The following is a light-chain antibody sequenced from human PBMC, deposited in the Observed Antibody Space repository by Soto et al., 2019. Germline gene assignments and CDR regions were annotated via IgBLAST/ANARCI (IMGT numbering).Light chain of an antibody. CDR2: VAS. CDR1: QSISSC. Sequence: DIPMTQSPSSLSASVGDRVTITCRASQSISSCLNWYQQKPGKAPNLLIYVASSLQGGVPSRFSVSGSGTDFTLTISSLQPEDFATYYCQQSCSIPITFGQGTRLEIK. J-gene: IGKJ5*01. CDR3: QQSCSIPIT. V-gene: IGKV1-39*01.